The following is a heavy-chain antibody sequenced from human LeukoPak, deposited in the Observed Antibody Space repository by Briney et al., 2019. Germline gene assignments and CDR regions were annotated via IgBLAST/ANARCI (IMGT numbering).Heavy chain of an antibody. Sequence: GGSLRLSCAASGSTSSTNGIYWVRQAPGKGLEWVAFIPYDGSDIYYVDSVKGRFTISRDNTKNTVYLQMVSVRGDDTAVYYCAKESTASYFFDYWGQGALVTVSS. D-gene: IGHD2-21*02. V-gene: IGHV3-30*02. CDR3: AKESTASYFFDY. CDR2: IPYDGSDI. J-gene: IGHJ4*02. CDR1: GSTSSTNG.